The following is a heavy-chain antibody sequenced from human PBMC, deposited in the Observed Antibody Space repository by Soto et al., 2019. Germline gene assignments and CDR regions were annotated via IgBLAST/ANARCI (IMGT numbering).Heavy chain of an antibody. CDR1: GLTFSGSA. J-gene: IGHJ4*02. Sequence: GGSLRLSCAASGLTFSGSAMSWVRQAPGKGLEWVSSISVTGASTYYADSVQGRFTVSRDNSKDTFFLEMNSLRAEDTAVYFCAKIRSIAAAFSDYWGQGTLVTVAS. CDR2: ISVTGAST. CDR3: AKIRSIAAAFSDY. V-gene: IGHV3-23*01. D-gene: IGHD6-13*01.